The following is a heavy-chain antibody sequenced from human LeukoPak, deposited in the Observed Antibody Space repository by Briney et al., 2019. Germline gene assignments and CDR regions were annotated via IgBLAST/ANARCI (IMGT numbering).Heavy chain of an antibody. Sequence: PGGSLRLSCAASGFTLSNYAVHWVRQAPGKGLEWVAVISYDGNDKYHADSVKGRFTISRDNSRDTLYLKMNSLRPEDTAVYYCARDQYYDSSGSDAFDIWGQGTMVTVSS. CDR2: ISYDGNDK. V-gene: IGHV3-30*14. J-gene: IGHJ3*02. CDR1: GFTLSNYA. CDR3: ARDQYYDSSGSDAFDI. D-gene: IGHD3-22*01.